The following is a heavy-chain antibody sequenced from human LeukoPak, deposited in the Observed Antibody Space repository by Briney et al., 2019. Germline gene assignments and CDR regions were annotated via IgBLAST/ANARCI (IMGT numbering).Heavy chain of an antibody. V-gene: IGHV3-74*03. J-gene: IGHJ4*02. CDR2: INCDGSST. Sequence: GVSLRLPCAACGFPSGTYLMHWVSQAPGKGRVWVSHINCDGSSTAYADSVKGRFTISRDNAKNTLYLQMNSLRAEDTAVYYCARERDHSFDYWGQGTLVTVSS. CDR1: GFPSGTYL. CDR3: ARERDHSFDY.